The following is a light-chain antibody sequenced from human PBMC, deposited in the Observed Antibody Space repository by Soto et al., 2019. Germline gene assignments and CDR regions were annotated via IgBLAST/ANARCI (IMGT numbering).Light chain of an antibody. CDR1: QDISRW. J-gene: IGKJ4*01. CDR2: AAY. Sequence: DIQMTQSPSSLSASVGDRVTITCRASQDISRWLAWYQQKPGKAPKVLIYAAYSLESGVLLRFRGSGSGTDFSLTISSLQPEDFATYYCKQSKSFPLTFGGGTKVDMK. V-gene: IGKV1-12*01. CDR3: KQSKSFPLT.